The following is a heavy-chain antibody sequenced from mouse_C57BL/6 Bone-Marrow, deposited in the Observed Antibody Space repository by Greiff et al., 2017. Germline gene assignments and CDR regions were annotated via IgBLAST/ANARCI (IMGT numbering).Heavy chain of an antibody. Sequence: QVQLQQPGAELVKPGASVKLSCKASGYTFTSYWMHWVKQRPGQGLEWIGMIHPNSGSTNYNEKFKSKATLTVDKSSSTAYMQLSSLTSEDSAVYYCARWDYYEDDFDVWGTGTTVTVSS. CDR2: IHPNSGST. D-gene: IGHD2-4*01. J-gene: IGHJ1*03. V-gene: IGHV1-64*01. CDR3: ARWDYYEDDFDV. CDR1: GYTFTSYW.